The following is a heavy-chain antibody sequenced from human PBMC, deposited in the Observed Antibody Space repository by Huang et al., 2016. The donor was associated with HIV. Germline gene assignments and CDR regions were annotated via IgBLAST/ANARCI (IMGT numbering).Heavy chain of an antibody. CDR1: GYTFTSYG. CDR2: IRAYNGHT. CDR3: ARDRGAVAGTSPGY. J-gene: IGHJ4*02. V-gene: IGHV1-18*01. Sequence: QVQLVQSGAEVKKPGASVTVSCKASGYTFTSYGISGVRQAPGQGLGWMGWIRAYNGHTNYAQKLQGRVTMTTETSTSTAYMELRSLRSDDTAVYYCARDRGAVAGTSPGYWGQGTLVTVSS. D-gene: IGHD6-19*01.